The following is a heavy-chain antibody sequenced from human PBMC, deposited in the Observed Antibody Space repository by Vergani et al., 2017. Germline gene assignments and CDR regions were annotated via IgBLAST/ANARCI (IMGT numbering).Heavy chain of an antibody. J-gene: IGHJ4*02. CDR3: ARPRGDILPPDPRRLDY. CDR1: GYTFTYYY. V-gene: IGHV1-46*03. CDR2: INPSGGST. Sequence: QVLLVQSGAEVKKPGASVRVSCKTSGYTFTYYYIHWVRQAPGQGLEWMGIINPSGGSTTYAQQFQGRLTMTRDTSTSTVYMDLSNLRSEDTAVYYCARPRGDILPPDPRRLDYWGQGTLVTVSS.